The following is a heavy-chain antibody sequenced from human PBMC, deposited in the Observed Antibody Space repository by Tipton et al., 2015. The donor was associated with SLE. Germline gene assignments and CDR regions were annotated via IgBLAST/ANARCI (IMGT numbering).Heavy chain of an antibody. V-gene: IGHV1-2*06. Sequence: QLVQSGPEVKKPGASVKVSCKASGYTFTGYYLHWVRQAPGQGLEWMGRINPDSGGANYAQKFQGRVTMTRDTSISTTYMELSRLRSDDTAVYYCARVSYYYDSSGYYPKAFDIWGQGTMVTVSS. CDR1: GYTFTGYY. CDR2: INPDSGGA. D-gene: IGHD3-22*01. J-gene: IGHJ3*02. CDR3: ARVSYYYDSSGYYPKAFDI.